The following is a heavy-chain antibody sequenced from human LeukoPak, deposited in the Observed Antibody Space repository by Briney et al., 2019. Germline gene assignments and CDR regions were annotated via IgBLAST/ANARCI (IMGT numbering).Heavy chain of an antibody. CDR1: GFTFSSYA. Sequence: GGSLSLFCAASGFTFSSYAMSWVRQAPGRGREWVSYISSSSSTIYYADSVKGRFTISRDNAKNSLYLQMNSLRAEDTAVYYCARDHTIAVDYFDYWGQGTLVTVSS. V-gene: IGHV3-48*01. CDR2: ISSSSSTI. J-gene: IGHJ4*02. D-gene: IGHD6-19*01. CDR3: ARDHTIAVDYFDY.